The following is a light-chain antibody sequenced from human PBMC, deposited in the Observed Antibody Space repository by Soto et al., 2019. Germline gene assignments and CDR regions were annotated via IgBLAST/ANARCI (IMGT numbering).Light chain of an antibody. CDR3: SSYTSSSTPYV. V-gene: IGLV2-14*01. J-gene: IGLJ1*01. CDR1: SSDVGGYNY. CDR2: EVS. Sequence: QSALTQPASVSGSPGQSITISCTGTSSDVGGYNYVSWYQQHSGKAPKLMIYEVSNRPSGVSNRFSGSKSGNTASLTSSGLQAEDEADYYCSSYTSSSTPYVFGTGTKLTVL.